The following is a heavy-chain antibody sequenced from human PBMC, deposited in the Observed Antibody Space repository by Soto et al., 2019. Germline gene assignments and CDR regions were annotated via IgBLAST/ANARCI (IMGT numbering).Heavy chain of an antibody. D-gene: IGHD2-21*02. CDR2: ISYDGSNK. Sequence: QVQLVESGGGVVQPGRSLRLSCAASGFTFSSYAMHWVRQAPGKGLEWVAVISYDGSNKYYADSVKGRFTISRVNSKNTLYLQMNSLRAEDTAVYYCARDVVTAILGAFDIWGQGTMVTVSS. J-gene: IGHJ3*02. CDR3: ARDVVTAILGAFDI. CDR1: GFTFSSYA. V-gene: IGHV3-30-3*01.